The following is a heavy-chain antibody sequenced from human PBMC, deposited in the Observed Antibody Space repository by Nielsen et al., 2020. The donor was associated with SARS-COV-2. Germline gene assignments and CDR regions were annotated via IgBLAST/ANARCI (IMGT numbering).Heavy chain of an antibody. V-gene: IGHV1-2*06. Sequence: ASVKVSCKASGYTFTGHYIHWVRQAPGQGLEWMGRINPNSAGTNYAQRFKGRVTLTTDTSISTAYMDLSRLRSDDTAVYYCARDSSGTYRRVDYWGQGTLVTVSS. D-gene: IGHD3-22*01. CDR3: ARDSSGTYRRVDY. CDR1: GYTFTGHY. J-gene: IGHJ4*02. CDR2: INPNSAGT.